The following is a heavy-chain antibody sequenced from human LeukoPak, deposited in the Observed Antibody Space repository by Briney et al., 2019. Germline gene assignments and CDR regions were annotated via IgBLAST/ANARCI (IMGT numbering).Heavy chain of an antibody. V-gene: IGHV4-34*01. Sequence: SETLSLTCAVYGGSFSGYYWSWIRQPPGKGLEWIGEINHSGSTNYNPSLKSRVTISVDTSKNQFSLKLSSVTAADTAVYYCARWKRILWFGGNIGSIDYWGQGTLVTVSS. CDR2: INHSGST. D-gene: IGHD3-10*01. J-gene: IGHJ4*02. CDR1: GGSFSGYY. CDR3: ARWKRILWFGGNIGSIDY.